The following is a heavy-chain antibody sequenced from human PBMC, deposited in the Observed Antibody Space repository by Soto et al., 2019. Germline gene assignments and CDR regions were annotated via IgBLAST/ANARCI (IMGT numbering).Heavy chain of an antibody. J-gene: IGHJ6*02. CDR2: IYYSGST. CDR3: ARHVPYCSDTSHCACGMDV. Sequence: QVQLQESGPGLVKPSETLSLTCTVSGGSISSYYWSWIRQPPGKGLEWIGYIYYSGSTNYNPSLRSRVPISVDTSKNQFSLKLSSVTAADPAVYYCARHVPYCSDTSHCACGMDVWGQGTTVTVSS. V-gene: IGHV4-59*08. CDR1: GGSISSYY. D-gene: IGHD2-2*01.